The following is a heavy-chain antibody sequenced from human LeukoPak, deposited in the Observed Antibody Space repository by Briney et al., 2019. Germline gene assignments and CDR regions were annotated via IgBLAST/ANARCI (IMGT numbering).Heavy chain of an antibody. V-gene: IGHV3-53*01. CDR1: GFTVSSNY. Sequence: GGSLRLSCAASGFTVSSNYMSWVRQAPGKGLEWVSVIYSGGSTYYADSVKGRFTISRDNSKNTLYLQMNSLRAEDTAVYYCATGDLVGAPYYYYYMDVWGKGTTVTVSS. CDR3: ATGDLVGAPYYYYYMDV. CDR2: IYSGGST. D-gene: IGHD1-26*01. J-gene: IGHJ6*03.